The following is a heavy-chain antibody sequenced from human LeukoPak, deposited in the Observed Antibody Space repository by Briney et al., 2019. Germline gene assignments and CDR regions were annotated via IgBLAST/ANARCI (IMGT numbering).Heavy chain of an antibody. CDR2: IKHDGSEK. Sequence: PGGSLRLSCAASGFTFSSYWMSWVRQAPGKGLEWVANIKHDGSEKHYVDSVKGRFTISRDNAKNSLYLQMNSLRAEDTAVYFCARLGPVNKDHYIDVGGKGTTVTISS. V-gene: IGHV3-7*03. CDR1: GFTFSSYW. J-gene: IGHJ6*03. CDR3: ARLGPVNKDHYIDV. D-gene: IGHD4-17*01.